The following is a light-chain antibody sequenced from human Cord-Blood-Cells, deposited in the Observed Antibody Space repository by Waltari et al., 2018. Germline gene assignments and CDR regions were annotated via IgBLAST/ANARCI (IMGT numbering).Light chain of an antibody. CDR1: NIGSKS. V-gene: IGLV3-21*04. CDR2: YDS. J-gene: IGLJ3*02. Sequence: SYVLTQPPSVSVAPGKTARLTCGGNNIGSKSGHWYQQKPGQAPVLVIYYDSDRPSGIPERFSGSNSGNTATLTISRVEAGDEADYYCQVWDSSSDHWVFGGGTKLTVL. CDR3: QVWDSSSDHWV.